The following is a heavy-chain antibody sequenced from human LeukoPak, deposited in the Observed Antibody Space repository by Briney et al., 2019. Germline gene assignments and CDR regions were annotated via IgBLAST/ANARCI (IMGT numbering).Heavy chain of an antibody. CDR1: GFTFSDYY. J-gene: IGHJ6*02. CDR3: ARVATVVTGYYYYYYGMDV. D-gene: IGHD4-23*01. CDR2: ISSSGSTI. Sequence: GGSLRLSCAASGFTFSDYYMSWIRQAPGKGLEWVSYISSSGSTIYYADSVKGRFTISRDNAKNSLYLQMNSLRAEDTAVYYCARVATVVTGYYYYYYGMDVWGQGTTVTVSS. V-gene: IGHV3-11*01.